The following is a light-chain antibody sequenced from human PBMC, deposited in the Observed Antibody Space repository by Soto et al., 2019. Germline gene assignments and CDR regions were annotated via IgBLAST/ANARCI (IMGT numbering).Light chain of an antibody. CDR3: TSKTDNSPVM. CDR1: SSDVGGYNF. J-gene: IGLJ3*02. CDR2: EVS. V-gene: IGLV2-14*01. Sequence: QSALTQPASVSGSSGQSITISCTGTSSDVGGYNFISWYQHHPGKAPKLMIYEVSNRPSGVSDRFSGSKAGNTASLTISRLQADDEADYYCTSKTDNSPVMFGVGTKVTVL.